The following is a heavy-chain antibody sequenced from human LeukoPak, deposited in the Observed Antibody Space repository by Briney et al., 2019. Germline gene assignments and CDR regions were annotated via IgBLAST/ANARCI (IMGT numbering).Heavy chain of an antibody. CDR3: AGGSPGAFDI. CDR1: GFTVSSNY. D-gene: IGHD1-14*01. J-gene: IGHJ3*02. V-gene: IGHV3-53*01. CDR2: IYSGGST. Sequence: PGGSLRLSCAASGFTVSSNYMSWVRQAPGKGLEWVAVIYSGGSTYYADSVECRFTNSRDNSKYTLYLKMNSLRAEDTAVYYCAGGSPGAFDIWGQGTMVTVSS.